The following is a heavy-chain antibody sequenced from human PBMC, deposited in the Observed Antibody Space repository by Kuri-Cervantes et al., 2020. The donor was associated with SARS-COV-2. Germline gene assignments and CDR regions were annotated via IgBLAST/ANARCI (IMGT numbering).Heavy chain of an antibody. CDR2: INHNGNT. Sequence: GSLRLSCAVYGGSFNNYYWSWVRQSPGKGLEWIGEINHNGNTNYNPSLKSRVTISVDTSKNQFSLKLSSVTAADTAMYYCARGREGVVPATILGLGYFLYFSMDVWGKGTSVTVSS. CDR3: ARGREGVVPATILGLGYFLYFSMDV. D-gene: IGHD2-2*01. CDR1: GGSFNNYY. J-gene: IGHJ6*03. V-gene: IGHV4-34*01.